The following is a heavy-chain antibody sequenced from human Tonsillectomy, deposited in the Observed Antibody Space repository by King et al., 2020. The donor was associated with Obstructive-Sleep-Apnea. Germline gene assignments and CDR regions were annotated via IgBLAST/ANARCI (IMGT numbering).Heavy chain of an antibody. D-gene: IGHD4-17*01. V-gene: IGHV4-34*01. CDR2: INNSGST. Sequence: VKLQKWGAGLLKPSETLSLTCAVYGGSFSGYYWSWIRQPPGKGLEWIGEINNSGSTNYNPSLKSRDTISVDTTKNQFSLKLSSVTAADTAVYYCARLYSGDYSKFFYYWGQGTLVTVSS. CDR1: GGSFSGYY. CDR3: ARLYSGDYSKFFYY. J-gene: IGHJ4*02.